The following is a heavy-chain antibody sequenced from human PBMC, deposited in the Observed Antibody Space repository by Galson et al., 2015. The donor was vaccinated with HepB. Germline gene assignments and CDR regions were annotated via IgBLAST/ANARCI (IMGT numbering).Heavy chain of an antibody. CDR1: GFSFSSYA. D-gene: IGHD3-22*01. V-gene: IGHV3-23*01. CDR3: ARDGGADYSSDNDYEYTVFDY. J-gene: IGHJ4*02. CDR2: IGGSDGRA. Sequence: SLRLSCAASGFSFSSYAMSWVRQAPGKGLEWVSAIGGSDGRAFYADSVRGRFTISRDNSKNTLYVQMSGLRAEDTAMYFCARDGGADYSSDNDYEYTVFDYWGQGSLVTVSS.